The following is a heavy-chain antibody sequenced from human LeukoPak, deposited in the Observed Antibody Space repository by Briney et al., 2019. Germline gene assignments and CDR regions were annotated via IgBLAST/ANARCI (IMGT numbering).Heavy chain of an antibody. CDR2: IIPIFGTA. Sequence: ASVKVSCKASGGTFSSYAISWVRQAPGQGLEWIGRIIPIFGTANYAQKFQGRVTITTDESTSTAYMELSSLRSEDTAVYYCARPNMVRGAQGAFDIWGQGTMVTVSS. V-gene: IGHV1-69*05. J-gene: IGHJ3*02. CDR1: GGTFSSYA. CDR3: ARPNMVRGAQGAFDI. D-gene: IGHD3-10*01.